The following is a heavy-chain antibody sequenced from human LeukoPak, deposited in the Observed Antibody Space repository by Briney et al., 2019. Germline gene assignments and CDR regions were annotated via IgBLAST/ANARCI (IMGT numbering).Heavy chain of an antibody. J-gene: IGHJ4*02. CDR1: GGSISSYY. Sequence: SETLSLTCTVSGGSISSYYWSWIRQPAGKGLEWIGRIYTSGSTNYNPSLKSRVPMSVDTSKNQFSLKLSSVTAADTAVYYCARGAYYYGSGKIFDYWGQGTLVTVSS. CDR3: ARGAYYYGSGKIFDY. CDR2: IYTSGST. D-gene: IGHD3-10*01. V-gene: IGHV4-4*07.